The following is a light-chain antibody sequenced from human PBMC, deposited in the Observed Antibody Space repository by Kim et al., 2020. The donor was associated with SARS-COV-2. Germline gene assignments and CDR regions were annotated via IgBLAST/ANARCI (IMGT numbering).Light chain of an antibody. Sequence: ASVGDRVTITCRASQSISNWLAWYQQKPAKAPKLLIYKASSLESGVPSRFSGGGSGTEFTLTISSLQPDDFATYYCQQCNNYPLTFGGGTKVDIK. CDR1: QSISNW. CDR2: KAS. CDR3: QQCNNYPLT. V-gene: IGKV1-5*03. J-gene: IGKJ4*01.